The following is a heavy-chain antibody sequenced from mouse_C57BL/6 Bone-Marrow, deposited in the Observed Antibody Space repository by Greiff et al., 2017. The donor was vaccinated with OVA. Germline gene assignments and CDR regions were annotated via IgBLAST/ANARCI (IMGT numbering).Heavy chain of an antibody. J-gene: IGHJ4*01. CDR1: GFTFSNYW. D-gene: IGHD1-1*01. CDR2: IRLKSDNYAT. CDR3: TGRGYYGSSLGYAMDY. Sequence: EVKVVESGGGLVQPGGSMKLSCVASGFTFSNYWMNWVRQSPEKGLEWVAQIRLKSDNYATHYAESVKGRFTISRGDSKSSVYLQMNNLRAEDTGIYYCTGRGYYGSSLGYAMDYWGQGTSVTVSS. V-gene: IGHV6-3*01.